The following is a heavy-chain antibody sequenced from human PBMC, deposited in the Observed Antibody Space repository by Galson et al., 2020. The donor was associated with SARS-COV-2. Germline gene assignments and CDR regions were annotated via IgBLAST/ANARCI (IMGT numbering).Heavy chain of an antibody. CDR1: GGSISSGDYY. J-gene: IGHJ5*02. CDR3: ARVIVLERYHYDITGTPSDVVFDP. V-gene: IGHV4-30-4*08. CDR2: IYYSGST. D-gene: IGHD1-7*01. Sequence: SQTLSLTCSVSGGSISSGDYYWTWIRQPPGKGLEWIGNIYYSGSTNYSPSLKSRVTMSVDKSKNQFSLRLSSVTAADTAVYHCARVIVLERYHYDITGTPSDVVFDPWGQGTLVTVAS.